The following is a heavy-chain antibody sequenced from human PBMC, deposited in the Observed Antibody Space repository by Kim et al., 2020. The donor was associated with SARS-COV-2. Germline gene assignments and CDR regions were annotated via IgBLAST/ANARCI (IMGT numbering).Heavy chain of an antibody. Sequence: GGSLRLSCVASGFTFSRHWMSWVRQAPGKGLEWVANIKEDGSEKILVDSVKGRFTISRDNAKNSLFLQMDNLRAEDTAMYYCARGRPFGDLLWGQGTLVTVSS. D-gene: IGHD3-10*01. CDR2: IKEDGSEK. J-gene: IGHJ4*02. V-gene: IGHV3-7*01. CDR3: ARGRPFGDLL. CDR1: GFTFSRHW.